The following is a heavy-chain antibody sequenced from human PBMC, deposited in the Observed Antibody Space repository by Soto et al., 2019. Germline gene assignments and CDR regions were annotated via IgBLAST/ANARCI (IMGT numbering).Heavy chain of an antibody. V-gene: IGHV2-5*02. CDR3: VQSRCGGDCLQSYSSHSYYGLDV. D-gene: IGHD2-21*01. CDR2: IYWADDK. CDR1: GFSLSTTGVG. Sequence: QITLKESGPTLVKPTQTLTLTCTFSGFSLSTTGVGVGWIRQPPGKALEWLARIYWADDKRYNPSLKSRLTITKDTSKNQVVLTMTNMDPVDTATYYCVQSRCGGDCLQSYSSHSYYGLDVWGQGTTVTVSS. J-gene: IGHJ6*02.